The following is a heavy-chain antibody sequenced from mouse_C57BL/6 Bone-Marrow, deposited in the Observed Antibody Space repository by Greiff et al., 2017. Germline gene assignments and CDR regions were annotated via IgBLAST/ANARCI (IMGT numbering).Heavy chain of an antibody. Sequence: QVQLQQPGAELVKPGASVKMSCKASGHTFTSYWITWVKQRPGQGLEWIGDIYPGNGRTNYNEKFKSKATLTVDTSSSTVHMQLTSLPSEDSAVYYCARKRYPYWYFDVWGTGTTVTVSS. CDR3: ARKRYPYWYFDV. CDR2: IYPGNGRT. CDR1: GHTFTSYW. D-gene: IGHD1-1*01. V-gene: IGHV1-55*01. J-gene: IGHJ1*03.